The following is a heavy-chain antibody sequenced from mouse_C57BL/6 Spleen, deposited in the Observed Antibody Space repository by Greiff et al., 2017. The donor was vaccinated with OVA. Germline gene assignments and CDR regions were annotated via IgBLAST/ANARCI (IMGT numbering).Heavy chain of an antibody. Sequence: QVKLQQSGAELARPGASVKLSCKASGYTFTSYGISWVKQRTGQGLEWIGEIYPRSGNTYYNEKFKGKATLTADKSSSTAYMELRSLTSEDSAVYFCAEWPLYARDYWGQGTSVTVSS. J-gene: IGHJ4*01. CDR2: IYPRSGNT. D-gene: IGHD1-3*01. CDR1: GYTFTSYG. CDR3: AEWPLYARDY. V-gene: IGHV1-81*01.